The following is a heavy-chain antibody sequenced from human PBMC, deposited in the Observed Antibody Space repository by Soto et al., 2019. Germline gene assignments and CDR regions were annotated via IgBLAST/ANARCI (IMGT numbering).Heavy chain of an antibody. V-gene: IGHV4-30-4*01. D-gene: IGHD1-26*01. Sequence: SETLSITCTVSGGSISSGDYYWSWIRQPPGRGLEWIAYIHYSGSTYYNPSLKSRVTISVDTSKNQFSLKLSSVTAADTAVYYCARSRYSGSYFFDYWGQGILVTVSS. J-gene: IGHJ4*02. CDR2: IHYSGST. CDR3: ARSRYSGSYFFDY. CDR1: GGSISSGDYY.